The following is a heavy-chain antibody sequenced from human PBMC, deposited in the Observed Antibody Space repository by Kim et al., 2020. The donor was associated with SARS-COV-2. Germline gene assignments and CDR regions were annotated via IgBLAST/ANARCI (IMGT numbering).Heavy chain of an antibody. D-gene: IGHD6-19*01. J-gene: IGHJ6*02. CDR1: GYTFTGYY. CDR2: INPNSGGT. Sequence: ASVKVSCKASGYTFTGYYMHWVRQAPGQGLEWMGWINPNSGGTNYAQKFQGRVTMTRDTSISTAYMELSRLRSDDTAVYYCARAYGARGQWLEGYYYGMDVWGQGTTVTVSS. CDR3: ARAYGARGQWLEGYYYGMDV. V-gene: IGHV1-2*02.